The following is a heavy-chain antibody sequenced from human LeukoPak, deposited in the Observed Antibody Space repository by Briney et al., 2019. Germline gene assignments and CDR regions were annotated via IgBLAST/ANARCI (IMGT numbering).Heavy chain of an antibody. CDR1: GGTFSSYA. Sequence: SVKVSCKASGGTFSSYAISWVRQAHGQGLEWMGGIIPIFGTANYAQKFQGRVTITADESTSTAYMELSSLRSEDTAVYYCASGLGTYCTNGLCSKLPYFDYWGQGTLVTVSS. V-gene: IGHV1-69*13. J-gene: IGHJ4*02. D-gene: IGHD2-8*01. CDR2: IIPIFGTA. CDR3: ASGLGTYCTNGLCSKLPYFDY.